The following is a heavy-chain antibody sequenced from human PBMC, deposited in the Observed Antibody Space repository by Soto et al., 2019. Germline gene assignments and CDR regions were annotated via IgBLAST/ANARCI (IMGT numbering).Heavy chain of an antibody. CDR2: IYYSGST. Sequence: PSETLSLTCTVSGGSISSYYWSWIRQSPGKGLEWIGYIYYSGSTNYNPSLKSRVTISVDTSKNQFSLKLSSVTAADTAVYYCARGDSRSWYYFDYWGQGTLVTVSS. CDR3: ARGDSRSWYYFDY. V-gene: IGHV4-59*01. CDR1: GGSISSYY. J-gene: IGHJ4*02. D-gene: IGHD6-13*01.